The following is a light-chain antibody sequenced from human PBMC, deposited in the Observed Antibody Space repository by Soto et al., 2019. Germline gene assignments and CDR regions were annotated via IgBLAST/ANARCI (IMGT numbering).Light chain of an antibody. CDR1: QSLLYSSNKKNY. V-gene: IGKV4-1*01. J-gene: IGKJ4*01. CDR3: QQYYNTPGLT. CDR2: WAS. Sequence: DIVMTQSPDSLAMSLGERATISCKSSQSLLYSSNKKNYLAWYQQKPGQPPKLLIYWASTRESGVPDRFSGSGSVTDFTLTISSLQAEDVAVYYCQQYYNTPGLTFGGGTKVEIK.